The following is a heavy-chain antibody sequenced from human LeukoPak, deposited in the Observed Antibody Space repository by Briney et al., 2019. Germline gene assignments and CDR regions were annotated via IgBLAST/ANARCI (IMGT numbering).Heavy chain of an antibody. J-gene: IGHJ4*02. CDR1: GFTFSYFN. CDR3: ARDFFEGTRNFDY. D-gene: IGHD1-1*01. V-gene: IGHV3-21*01. Sequence: GGSLRLSCAASGFTFSYFNMNWVRQAPGKGLEWVSSISSRVSYIFYADSVKGRFTISRDNAKNSLYLQMNSLRAEDTAVYYCARDFFEGTRNFDYWGQGTLVTVSS. CDR2: ISSRVSYI.